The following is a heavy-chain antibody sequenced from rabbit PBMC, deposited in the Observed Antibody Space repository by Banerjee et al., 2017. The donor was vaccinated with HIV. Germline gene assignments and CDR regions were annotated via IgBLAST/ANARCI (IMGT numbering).Heavy chain of an antibody. CDR3: ARDLAGVIGWNFNL. J-gene: IGHJ4*01. Sequence: QSLEESGGGLVQPEGSLTLTCKASGFTLSSYYMCWVRQAPGKGLEWIACIYAGSSGSTWYASWAIGRFTISKASSTTVTLQMTSLTAADTASYFCARDLAGVIGWNFNLWGPGTLVTVS. V-gene: IGHV1S40*01. CDR2: IYAGSSGST. CDR1: GFTLSSYY. D-gene: IGHD4-1*01.